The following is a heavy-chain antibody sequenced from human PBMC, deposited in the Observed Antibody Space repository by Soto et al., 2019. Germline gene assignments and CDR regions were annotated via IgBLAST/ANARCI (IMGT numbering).Heavy chain of an antibody. V-gene: IGHV4-4*02. CDR3: AKMESTGYCFDF. Sequence: SETLSLTCFVSGTSIRSTYWWTWVRQSPGKGLEWIGEIHHTGGTNYNPALKTRLTISVDKANNQFSLRAEDTAVYYCAKMESTGYCFDFWGQGALVTVSS. J-gene: IGHJ4*02. CDR2: IHHTGGT. D-gene: IGHD3-9*01. CDR1: GTSIRSTYW.